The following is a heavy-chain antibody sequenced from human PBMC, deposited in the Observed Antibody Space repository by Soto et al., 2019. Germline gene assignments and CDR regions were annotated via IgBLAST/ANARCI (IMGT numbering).Heavy chain of an antibody. CDR1: GFTFSSYN. D-gene: IGHD6-13*01. CDR2: ISSSSSTM. V-gene: IGHV3-48*02. Sequence: GGSLRLSCGASGFTFSSYNMNWVRLAPGKGLEWVSYISSSSSTMYYADSVKGRFTISRDNAKNSLYLQMNSLRDEDTAVYYCARERNSPFDPWGQGTLVTVS. J-gene: IGHJ5*02. CDR3: ARERNSPFDP.